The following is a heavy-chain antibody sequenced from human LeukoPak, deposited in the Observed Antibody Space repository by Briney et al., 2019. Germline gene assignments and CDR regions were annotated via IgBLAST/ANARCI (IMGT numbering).Heavy chain of an antibody. CDR1: GGSISSYY. D-gene: IGHD2-15*01. CDR3: ARVAVDGLGAFDI. J-gene: IGHJ3*02. Sequence: PSETLSLTCTVSGGSISSYYWSWIRQPPGKGLEWIGYIYYSGSTNYNPSLKSRVTISVDTSKNQFSLKLSSVTAADTAVYYCARVAVDGLGAFDIWGQGTMVTVSS. V-gene: IGHV4-59*12. CDR2: IYYSGST.